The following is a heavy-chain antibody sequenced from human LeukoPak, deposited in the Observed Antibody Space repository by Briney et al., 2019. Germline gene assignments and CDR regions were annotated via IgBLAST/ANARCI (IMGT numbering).Heavy chain of an antibody. CDR1: GYTFTSND. CDR2: INPSGGST. CDR3: AREPPRGAFDI. Sequence: GASVKVSCKASGYTFTSNDINWVRQASGQGLEWMGIINPSGGSTSYAQKFQGRVTMTRDMSTSTVYMELSSLRSEDTAVYYCAREPPRGAFDIWGQGTMVTVSS. V-gene: IGHV1-46*01. J-gene: IGHJ3*02. D-gene: IGHD3-10*01.